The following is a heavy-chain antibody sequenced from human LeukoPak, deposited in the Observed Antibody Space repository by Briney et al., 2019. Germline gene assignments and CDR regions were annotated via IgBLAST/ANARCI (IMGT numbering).Heavy chain of an antibody. CDR3: AKVANWNYVLLDY. CDR2: IRYDGSNK. D-gene: IGHD1-7*01. J-gene: IGHJ4*02. Sequence: GGSLRLSXAASGFTFSSYGMHWVRQAPGKGLEWVAFIRYDGSNKHYADSVKGRFTISRDNSKNTLYLQMNSLRAEDTAEYYCAKVANWNYVLLDYWGQGTLVTVSS. CDR1: GFTFSSYG. V-gene: IGHV3-30*02.